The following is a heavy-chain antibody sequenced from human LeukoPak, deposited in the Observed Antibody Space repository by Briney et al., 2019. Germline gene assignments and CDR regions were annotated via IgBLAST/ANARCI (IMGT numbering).Heavy chain of an antibody. CDR1: GSTFSSYA. Sequence: SVNVSCKASGSTFSSYAISWVRQAPGQGLEWMGGIIPIFGTANYAQKFQGRVTITADESTSTAYMELSSLRSEDTAVYYCARRYCSSTSCYGPYYGMDVWGQGTTVTVSS. CDR3: ARRYCSSTSCYGPYYGMDV. CDR2: IIPIFGTA. D-gene: IGHD2-2*01. V-gene: IGHV1-69*13. J-gene: IGHJ6*02.